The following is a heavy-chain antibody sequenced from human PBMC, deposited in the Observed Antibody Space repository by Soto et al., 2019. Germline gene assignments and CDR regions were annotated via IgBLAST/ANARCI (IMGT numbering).Heavy chain of an antibody. D-gene: IGHD4-17*01. J-gene: IGHJ3*02. V-gene: IGHV1-2*02. CDR1: GYTFTGYY. Sequence: QVQLVQSGAEVKKPGASVKVSCKASGYTFTGYYMHWVRQAPGQGLEWMGWINPNSGGTNYAQKFQGRVTMTRDTSISTAYMDLSRLRSDDTAVYYCARFNYGDYVRGFVAFDIWGQGTMVTVSS. CDR3: ARFNYGDYVRGFVAFDI. CDR2: INPNSGGT.